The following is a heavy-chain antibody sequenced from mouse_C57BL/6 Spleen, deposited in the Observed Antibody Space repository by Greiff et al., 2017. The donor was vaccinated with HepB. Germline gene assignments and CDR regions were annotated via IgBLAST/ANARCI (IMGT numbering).Heavy chain of an antibody. CDR2: IDPETGGT. J-gene: IGHJ4*01. CDR3: TRDDYDVGYAMDY. V-gene: IGHV1-15*01. Sequence: QVQLQQSGAELVRPGASVTLSCKASGYTFTDYEMHWVKQTPVHGLEWIGAIDPETGGTAYNQKFKGKAILTADKSSSTAYMELRSLTSEDSAVYYCTRDDYDVGYAMDYWGQGTSVTVSS. CDR1: GYTFTDYE. D-gene: IGHD2-4*01.